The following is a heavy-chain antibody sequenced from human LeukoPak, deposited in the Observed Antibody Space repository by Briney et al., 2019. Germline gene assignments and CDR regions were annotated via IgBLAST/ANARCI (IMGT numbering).Heavy chain of an antibody. V-gene: IGHV3-7*01. CDR2: IKQDGSEK. Sequence: QPGGSLRLSCAASGFTFSSYWMSWVRQAPGKGLEWVANIKQDGSEKYYVDSVKGRFTISRDNAKNSLYLQMNSLRAEDTAVYYCAREEYYDFWSGYSEFDYWGQGTLVTVSS. CDR1: GFTFSSYW. CDR3: AREEYYDFWSGYSEFDY. D-gene: IGHD3-3*01. J-gene: IGHJ4*02.